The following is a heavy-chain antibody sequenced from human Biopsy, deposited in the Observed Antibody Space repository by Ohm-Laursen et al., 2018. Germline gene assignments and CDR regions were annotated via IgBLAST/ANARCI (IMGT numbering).Heavy chain of an antibody. CDR3: ARVAGGYAYYYGMDV. CDR1: GYSVTNDYY. CDR2: IYYDGIT. Sequence: GTLSLTCAVSGYSVTNDYYWGWIRPPPRKGLEWIGNIYYDGITYYNPSLKSQVAMSMDTSKNQFSLRLTSATAADTAVYYCARVAGGYAYYYGMDVWGQGTTVIVSS. V-gene: IGHV4-38-2*01. D-gene: IGHD5-12*01. J-gene: IGHJ6*02.